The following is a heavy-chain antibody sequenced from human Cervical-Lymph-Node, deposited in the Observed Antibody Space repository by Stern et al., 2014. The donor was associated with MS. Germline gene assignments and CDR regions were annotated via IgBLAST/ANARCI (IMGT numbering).Heavy chain of an antibody. CDR1: GYTFTDYY. J-gene: IGHJ4*02. V-gene: IGHV1-2*02. D-gene: IGHD3-3*02. CDR3: ARGIPRMHSILSPFLYSFES. CDR2: IDPYSGDT. Sequence: GQLVQSGAGVKKPGASGMVSCKSSGYTFTDYYLHWVRQAPGQGLDWVGGIDPYSGDTVHAPRFQGRVTISRDPFIGTAYMELRVLTSDDTAVYYCARGIPRMHSILSPFLYSFESWGQGTQITVSS.